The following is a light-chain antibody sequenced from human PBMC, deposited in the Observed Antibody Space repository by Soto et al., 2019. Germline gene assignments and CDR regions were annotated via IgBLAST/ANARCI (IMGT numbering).Light chain of an antibody. J-gene: IGLJ2*01. CDR1: SSDDGADNY. Sequence: QSVLTQPASVSGSPGQSITISCTGTSSDDGADNYVSWYQQHPGKAPKLMIFEVSDRPSGVSNRFSGSKSGNTASLTISGLQAEDEADYYCSSYTSSNTLVFGGGTKLTVL. CDR3: SSYTSSNTLV. CDR2: EVS. V-gene: IGLV2-14*01.